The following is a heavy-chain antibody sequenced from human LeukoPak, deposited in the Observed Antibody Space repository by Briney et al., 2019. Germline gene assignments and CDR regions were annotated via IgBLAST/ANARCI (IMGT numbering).Heavy chain of an antibody. Sequence: SETLSLTCTVSGGSISSGDYYWSWIRQPPRKGLEWIGYIYYSGSTYYNPSLKSRVTISVDTSKNQFSLKLSSVTAADTAVYYCARIGGITMVRGVPGYYFDYWGQGTLVTVSS. J-gene: IGHJ4*02. CDR2: IYYSGST. D-gene: IGHD3-10*01. CDR1: GGSISSGDYY. V-gene: IGHV4-30-4*01. CDR3: ARIGGITMVRGVPGYYFDY.